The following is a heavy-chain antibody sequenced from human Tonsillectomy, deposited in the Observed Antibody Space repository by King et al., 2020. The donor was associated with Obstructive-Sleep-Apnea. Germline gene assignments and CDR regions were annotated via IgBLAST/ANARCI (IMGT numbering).Heavy chain of an antibody. Sequence: VQLVESGAEVKKPGESLKISCKGSGYSFNSYWIGWVRQMPGKGLEWMGVIYPGDSNTIYSPSFQCQVTFSAEKSISTAYLQWSSLKASDTAMYYCAKADYSSGWSTFDFWGQGTLVTVPS. CDR2: IYPGDSNT. CDR3: AKADYSSGWSTFDF. J-gene: IGHJ4*02. D-gene: IGHD6-19*01. CDR1: GYSFNSYW. V-gene: IGHV5-51*01.